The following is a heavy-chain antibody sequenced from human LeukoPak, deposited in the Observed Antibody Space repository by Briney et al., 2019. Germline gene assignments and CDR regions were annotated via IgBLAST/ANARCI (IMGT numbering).Heavy chain of an antibody. V-gene: IGHV3-23*01. CDR1: GCTFSSYG. D-gene: IGHD3-10*01. Sequence: PGGSLRLSCAASGCTFSSYGMSWVRQAPGKGLEWVSAISGSGGSTYYADSVKGRFTISRDNSKNTLYLQMNSLRAEDTAVYYCAKDKIHYFGSGSYHKYFDYWGQGTLLTVSS. CDR2: ISGSGGST. CDR3: AKDKIHYFGSGSYHKYFDY. J-gene: IGHJ4*02.